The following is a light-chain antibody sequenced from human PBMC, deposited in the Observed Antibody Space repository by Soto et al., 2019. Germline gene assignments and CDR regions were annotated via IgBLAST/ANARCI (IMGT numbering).Light chain of an antibody. V-gene: IGKV1-5*01. CDR2: DAS. Sequence: DIQMTQSPSTLSASVGDRVTITCRASQSISSWLAWYQQKPGKAPKLLIYDASSLESGVPSRFSGSGSGTEFTLTLSSLHPDDFATYYCQQGFTFGPGTKVDIK. J-gene: IGKJ3*01. CDR1: QSISSW. CDR3: QQGFT.